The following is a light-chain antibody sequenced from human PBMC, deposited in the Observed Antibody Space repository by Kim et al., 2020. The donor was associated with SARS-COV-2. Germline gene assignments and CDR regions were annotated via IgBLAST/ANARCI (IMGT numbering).Light chain of an antibody. CDR1: SCDVGGYNY. V-gene: IGLV2-14*01. Sequence: QSALTQPASVSGYPRQSITISSTGNSCDVGGYNYISWYQQHPGKAPKLMIYDVSKRPSGVSNRFSGSKSGNTASLTISGLQAEDEADYYCCSNTSSSPYVFGTWTKVTVL. CDR2: DVS. J-gene: IGLJ1*01. CDR3: CSNTSSSPYV.